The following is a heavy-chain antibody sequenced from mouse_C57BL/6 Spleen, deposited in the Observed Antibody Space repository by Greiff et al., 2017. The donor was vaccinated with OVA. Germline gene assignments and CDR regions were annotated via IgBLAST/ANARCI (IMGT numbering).Heavy chain of an antibody. D-gene: IGHD2-3*01. V-gene: IGHV5-17*01. CDR3: AKGRLLYYYAMDY. CDR2: ISSGSSTI. Sequence: EVQLVESGGGLVKPGGSLKLSCAASGFTFSDYGMHWVRQAPEKGLEWVAYISSGSSTIYYADTVKGRFTISRDNAKNTLFLQMTSLRSEDTAMYYCAKGRLLYYYAMDYWGQGTSVTVSS. J-gene: IGHJ4*01. CDR1: GFTFSDYG.